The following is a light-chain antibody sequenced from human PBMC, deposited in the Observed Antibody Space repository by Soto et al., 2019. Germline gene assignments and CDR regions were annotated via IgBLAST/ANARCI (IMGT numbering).Light chain of an antibody. CDR3: SSYTSSSNVV. CDR1: SSDVGAYNF. CDR2: NVY. V-gene: IGLV2-14*03. Sequence: QSVLTQPASVSGSPGQSITISCTGTSSDVGAYNFVSWHQQHPGKAPKLMIYNVYDRPSGISYRFSGSKSGNTASLTISGLQGEDEADYYCSSYTSSSNVVFGGGTKVTVL. J-gene: IGLJ2*01.